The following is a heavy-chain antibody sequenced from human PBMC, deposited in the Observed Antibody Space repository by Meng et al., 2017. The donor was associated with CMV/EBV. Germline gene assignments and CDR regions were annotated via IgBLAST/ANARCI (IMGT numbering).Heavy chain of an antibody. J-gene: IGHJ6*02. Sequence: SETLSLTCTVSGGSISSSSYYWGWIRQPPGKGLEWIGSIYYSGSTYYNPSLKSRVTISVDTSKNQFSLKLSSVTAADTAVYYCARLKLGYCGSTSCYAPYYYYGMDVWGQGTTVTVSS. CDR2: IYYSGST. D-gene: IGHD2-2*01. V-gene: IGHV4-39*07. CDR3: ARLKLGYCGSTSCYAPYYYYGMDV. CDR1: GGSISSSSYY.